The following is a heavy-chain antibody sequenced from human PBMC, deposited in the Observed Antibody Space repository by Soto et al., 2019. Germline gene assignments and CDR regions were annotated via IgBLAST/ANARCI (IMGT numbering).Heavy chain of an antibody. J-gene: IGHJ5*02. Sequence: PSETLSLTCTVSGGSISSYYWSWIRQPPGKGLEWIGYIYYSGSTNYNPPLKSRVTISVDTSKNQFSLKLSSVTAADTAVYYCARDQRYNWFDPWGQGTLVTVSS. CDR2: IYYSGST. V-gene: IGHV4-59*01. CDR3: ARDQRYNWFDP. CDR1: GGSISSYY. D-gene: IGHD6-25*01.